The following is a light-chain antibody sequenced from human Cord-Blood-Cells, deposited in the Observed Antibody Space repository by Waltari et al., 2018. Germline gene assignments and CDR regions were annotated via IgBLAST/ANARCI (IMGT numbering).Light chain of an antibody. CDR1: TGAVTSGHY. V-gene: IGLV7-46*01. Sequence: QAVVTHEPSLPLSPGGTVTLTCAPTTGAVTSGHYPSRFQQKPGQAPRTLIYDTSNKHSWTPARFSGSLLGGKAALTLSGAQPEDEAEYYCLLSYSGAYVFGTGTKVTVL. CDR2: DTS. CDR3: LLSYSGAYV. J-gene: IGLJ1*01.